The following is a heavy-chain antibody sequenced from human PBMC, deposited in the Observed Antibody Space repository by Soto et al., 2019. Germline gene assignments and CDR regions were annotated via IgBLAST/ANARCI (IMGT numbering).Heavy chain of an antibody. J-gene: IGHJ4*02. CDR3: ARKWEGRLGY. CDR2: IYHSGST. Sequence: PSETLSLTCAVSGGSISSGGYSWSWIRQPPGKGLEWIGYIYHSGSTYYNPSLKSRVTISVDRSKNQFSLKPSSVTAADTAVYYCARKWEGRLGYWGQGTLVTVSS. D-gene: IGHD1-26*01. V-gene: IGHV4-30-2*01. CDR1: GGSISSGGYS.